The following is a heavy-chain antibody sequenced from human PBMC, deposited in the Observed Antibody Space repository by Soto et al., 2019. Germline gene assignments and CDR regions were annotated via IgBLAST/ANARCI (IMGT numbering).Heavy chain of an antibody. V-gene: IGHV3-7*05. CDR2: IKQDGSEK. CDR1: GFTFSSYW. D-gene: IGHD3-3*01. Sequence: GGSLRLSCAASGFTFSSYWMSWVRQAPGKGLEWVANIKQDGSEKYYVDSVKGRFTISRDNAKNSLYLQMNSLRAEDTAVYYCARDAYRPYYDFWTNLDGGYYYYGMDVWGQGTTVTVSS. J-gene: IGHJ6*02. CDR3: ARDAYRPYYDFWTNLDGGYYYYGMDV.